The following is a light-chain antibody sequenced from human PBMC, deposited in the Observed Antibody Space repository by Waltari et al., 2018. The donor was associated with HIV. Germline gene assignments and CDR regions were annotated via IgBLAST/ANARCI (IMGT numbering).Light chain of an antibody. CDR3: QQYSRTPYT. CDR1: QSLLYSSSNKKS. Sequence: DIVMTQSPHSLAVSLGGRASINCKSSQSLLYSSSNKKSLAWYQQKPGQPPKLLIYWAATRNSGVPDRFSGSGSETDFTLTIGRLQADDVAVYYCQQYSRTPYTFGQGTKLGIK. V-gene: IGKV4-1*01. J-gene: IGKJ2*01. CDR2: WAA.